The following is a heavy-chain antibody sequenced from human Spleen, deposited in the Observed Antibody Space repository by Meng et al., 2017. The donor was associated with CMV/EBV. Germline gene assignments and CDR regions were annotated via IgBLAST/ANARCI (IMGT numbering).Heavy chain of an antibody. CDR2: ISSSSSTI. J-gene: IGHJ4*02. V-gene: IGHV3-48*04. CDR1: GFTFSSYS. CDR3: ARTHNGRGGSFDF. Sequence: GGSLRLSCAASGFTFSSYSMNWVRQAPGKGLEWVSYISSSSSTIYYADSVKGRFTISRDNAKNSLYLQMNSLRAEDTAVYYCARTHNGRGGSFDFWGQGALVTVSS. D-gene: IGHD3-16*01.